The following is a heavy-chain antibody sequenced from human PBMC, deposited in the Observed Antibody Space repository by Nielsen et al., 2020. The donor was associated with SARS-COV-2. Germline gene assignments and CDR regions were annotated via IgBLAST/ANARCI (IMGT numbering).Heavy chain of an antibody. Sequence: GESLKISCAASGFTFSSYSMNWIRQAPGKGLEWVSYISSSGSTIYYADSVKGRFTNSRDNAKNSLYLQMNSLRAEDTAVYYCARRKGWLQSVDYWGQGTLVTVSS. D-gene: IGHD5-24*01. CDR2: ISSSGSTI. CDR3: ARRKGWLQSVDY. V-gene: IGHV3-48*04. J-gene: IGHJ4*02. CDR1: GFTFSSYS.